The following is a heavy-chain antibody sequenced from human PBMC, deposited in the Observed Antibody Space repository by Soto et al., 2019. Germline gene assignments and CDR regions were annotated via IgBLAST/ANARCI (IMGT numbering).Heavy chain of an antibody. V-gene: IGHV4-39*01. Sequence: SETLSLTCTVSDHSISTSSYYWGWFRQSPGKGLEWIGSLHYSGTTYYNPSLKSRVTISVDASRNQFSLRAYSVTAADTAVYYCARHDWSRFYGMDVWGQGTTVTVSS. CDR2: LHYSGTT. J-gene: IGHJ6*02. CDR3: ARHDWSRFYGMDV. CDR1: DHSISTSSYY. D-gene: IGHD2-2*01.